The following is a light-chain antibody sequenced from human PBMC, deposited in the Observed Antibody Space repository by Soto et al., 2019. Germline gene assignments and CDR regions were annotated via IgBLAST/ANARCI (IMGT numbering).Light chain of an antibody. CDR3: CSYAGSYTWV. Sequence: SYELTQPPSVSVAPGQTARITCGGNKIGTKTVHWYQQKPGQAPVLVVYDDSDRPSGVPDRFSGSKSGNTASLTISGLQAEDEADYYCCSYAGSYTWVFGGGTKLTVL. CDR1: KIGTKT. V-gene: IGLV3-21*02. J-gene: IGLJ3*02. CDR2: DDS.